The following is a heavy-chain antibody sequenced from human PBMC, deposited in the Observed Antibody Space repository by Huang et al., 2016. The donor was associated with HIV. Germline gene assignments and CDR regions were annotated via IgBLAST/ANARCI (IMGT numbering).Heavy chain of an antibody. CDR1: GFAFSSYG. CDR2: SGSDRRYI. J-gene: IGHJ5*02. Sequence: EVELVESGGGLVKPGGSLRLSCAASGFAFSSYGLNWVRQAPGKGLEWVAFSGSDRRYIYDADSVKGRVTISRDNAKSSIYLQLDSLRAEDTAVYYCAYQQWLVGGLNHWGQGTLVVVSS. D-gene: IGHD6-19*01. CDR3: AYQQWLVGGLNH. V-gene: IGHV3-21*02.